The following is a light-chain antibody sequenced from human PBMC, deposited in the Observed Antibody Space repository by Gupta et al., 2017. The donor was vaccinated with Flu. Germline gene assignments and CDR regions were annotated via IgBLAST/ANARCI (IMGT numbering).Light chain of an antibody. CDR3: QQRSNWPLT. Sequence: ATLSLSPGERATLSCRPSQSVSSYLAWYQQKPGQAPRLLIYDSSNRATGIPARFSGSGSGTDLTLTISSLEPEDFDVYYCQQRSNWPLTFGGGTKVEIK. J-gene: IGKJ4*01. CDR2: DSS. V-gene: IGKV3-11*01. CDR1: QSVSSY.